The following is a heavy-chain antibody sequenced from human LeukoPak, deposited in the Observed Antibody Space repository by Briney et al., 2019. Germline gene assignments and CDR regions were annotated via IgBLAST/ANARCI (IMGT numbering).Heavy chain of an antibody. D-gene: IGHD3-9*01. J-gene: IGHJ4*02. CDR3: ARLPVLRYSFPDY. CDR1: GGSFSGYY. Sequence: SETLSLTCAVYGGSFSGYYWSWIRQPPGKGLEWIGEINHSGSTNYNPSLKSRVTISVDTSKNQFSLKLSSVTAADTAVYYCARLPVLRYSFPDYWGQGTLVTVSS. V-gene: IGHV4-34*01. CDR2: INHSGST.